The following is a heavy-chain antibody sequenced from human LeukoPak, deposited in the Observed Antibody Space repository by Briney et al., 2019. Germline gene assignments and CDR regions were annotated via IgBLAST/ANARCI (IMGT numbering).Heavy chain of an antibody. CDR2: INHSGST. D-gene: IGHD5-24*01. V-gene: IGHV4-34*01. J-gene: IGHJ4*02. CDR3: ARGVEMATSYFDY. CDR1: GGSFSGYY. Sequence: PSETLSLTCAVYGGSFSGYYWSWIRQPPGKGLEWIGEINHSGSTNYNPSLKSRVTISVDTSKNQFSLKLSSVTAADTAVYYCARGVEMATSYFDYWGQGTLVTVSS.